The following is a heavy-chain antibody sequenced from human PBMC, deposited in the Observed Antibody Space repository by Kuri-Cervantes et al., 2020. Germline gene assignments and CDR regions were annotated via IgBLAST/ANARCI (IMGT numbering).Heavy chain of an antibody. CDR1: GYTFTTYY. CDR3: ATRIAAAGPTPFDY. CDR2: INPSGDTT. D-gene: IGHD6-13*01. J-gene: IGHJ4*02. V-gene: IGHV1-46*01. Sequence: ASVKVSCKTSGYTFTTYYIHWVRQAPGQGLEWMGIINPSGDTTTYAQKFQGRVTMTRDTSTSTAYMELSSLRSEDTAVYYCATRIAAAGPTPFDYWGQGTLVTVSS.